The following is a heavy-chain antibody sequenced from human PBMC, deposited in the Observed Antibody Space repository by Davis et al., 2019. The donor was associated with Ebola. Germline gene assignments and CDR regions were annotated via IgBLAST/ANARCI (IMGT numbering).Heavy chain of an antibody. D-gene: IGHD2-2*01. J-gene: IGHJ4*02. V-gene: IGHV3-15*01. CDR1: GFSFSNVW. CDR3: TTARYSTPIDY. CDR2: IKHKADGGTT. Sequence: PGGSLRLSCAASGFSFSNVWMIWVRQAPGKGLEWVGRIKHKADGGTTDYAAPVKGRFIISRDDSKNTLYLQMNSLKIEDTAVYYCTTARYSTPIDYWGQGILVTVSS.